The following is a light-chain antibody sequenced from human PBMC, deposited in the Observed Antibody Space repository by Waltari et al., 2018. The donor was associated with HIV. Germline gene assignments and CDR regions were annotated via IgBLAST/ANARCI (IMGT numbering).Light chain of an antibody. J-gene: IGKJ5*01. Sequence: DIQMTQSPSSLSASVGDRVTITCRASQGINTYLAWFQQKPGKAPKSLIYDASSLQSGVPSRFSGSVSGTDFTLTISSLQPEDCATYYCHQYQSYPITFGQGTRLEI. CDR2: DAS. CDR1: QGINTY. CDR3: HQYQSYPIT. V-gene: IGKV1-16*01.